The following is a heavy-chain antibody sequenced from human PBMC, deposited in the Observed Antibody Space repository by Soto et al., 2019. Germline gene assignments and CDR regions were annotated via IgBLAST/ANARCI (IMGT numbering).Heavy chain of an antibody. V-gene: IGHV1-18*01. CDR3: ARDQFASYGPKGGLDY. J-gene: IGHJ4*02. D-gene: IGHD5-18*01. Sequence: QVQLVQSGAEVKKPGASVKVSCKASGYTFTSYGISWVRQAPGQGLEWMGWISAYNGNTNYAQKPQGRVTRTTDTSTSTAYMELRSLRSDATAVYYCARDQFASYGPKGGLDYWGQGTLVTVSS. CDR1: GYTFTSYG. CDR2: ISAYNGNT.